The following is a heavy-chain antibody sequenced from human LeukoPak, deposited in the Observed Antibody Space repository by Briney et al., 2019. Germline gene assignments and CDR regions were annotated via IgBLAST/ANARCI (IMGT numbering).Heavy chain of an antibody. CDR3: ARSRISYSSSSGYYYYYMDV. D-gene: IGHD6-6*01. CDR1: GYTFTSYD. V-gene: IGHV1-8*01. J-gene: IGHJ6*03. CDR2: MNPNSDNT. Sequence: ASVKVSCKASGYTFTSYDINWVRQATGQGLEWMGWMNPNSDNTGYAQKFQGRVTMTRNTSISTAYMELSSLRSEDTAVYYCARSRISYSSSSGYYYYYMDVWGKGTTVTVSS.